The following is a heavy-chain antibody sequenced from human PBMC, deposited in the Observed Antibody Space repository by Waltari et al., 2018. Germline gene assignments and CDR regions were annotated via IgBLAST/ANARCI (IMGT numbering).Heavy chain of an antibody. V-gene: IGHV3-66*01. CDR1: GLTVRSNY. J-gene: IGHJ3*02. CDR2: IYSNGNT. CDR3: ARDATYYYGSGSSSGDAFDI. D-gene: IGHD3-10*01. Sequence: EVQLVESGGGLVQPGGSLRLSCAASGLTVRSNYLSWVRPAPGEGLEWVSVIYSNGNTYYADSVKGRFTTSRDNYKNTLYLQMNSLRAEDTAVYYCARDATYYYGSGSSSGDAFDIWGQGTMVTVSS.